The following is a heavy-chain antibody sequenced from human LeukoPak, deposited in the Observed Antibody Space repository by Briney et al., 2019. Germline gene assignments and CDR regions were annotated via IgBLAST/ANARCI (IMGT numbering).Heavy chain of an antibody. CDR3: ARDTTMITYWFDP. Sequence: ASVKVSCKASGYTFTGYYMHWVRQAPGQGLEWMGWINPNSGGTNYAQKFQGRVTMTRDTSVSTAYMELDRLRSDDTGVYYCARDTTMITYWFDPWGQGTLVTVSS. D-gene: IGHD5-18*01. CDR1: GYTFTGYY. J-gene: IGHJ5*02. V-gene: IGHV1-2*02. CDR2: INPNSGGT.